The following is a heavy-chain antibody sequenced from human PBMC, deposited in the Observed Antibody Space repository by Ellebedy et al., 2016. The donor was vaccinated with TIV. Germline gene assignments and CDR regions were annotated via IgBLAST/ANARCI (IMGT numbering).Heavy chain of an antibody. D-gene: IGHD6-19*01. CDR3: ARGPMWLVREGVDY. J-gene: IGHJ4*02. V-gene: IGHV3-7*03. CDR2: IKQDEGEK. CDR1: GFTFSSYW. Sequence: PGGSLRLSCAASGFTFSSYWMSWVRQAPGKGLEWVANIKQDEGEKYYVDSVKGRFTISRDNAKSSLYLQMNSLRAEDTAVYYGARGPMWLVREGVDYWGQGALVNVSS.